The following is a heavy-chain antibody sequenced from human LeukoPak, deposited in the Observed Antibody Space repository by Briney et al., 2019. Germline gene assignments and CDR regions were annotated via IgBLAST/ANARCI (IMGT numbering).Heavy chain of an antibody. CDR2: IMPMIGKA. Sequence: SVKVSCKACRGTFSSYDISWVRQAPGQGREWMGGIMPMIGKAKYAQKFQGRVTTTADKPTSTAYMELSSLRSEDTAVYYCAGGRTDIVVVPATLRNYYFDYWGQGTLVTVSS. D-gene: IGHD2-2*01. J-gene: IGHJ4*02. CDR1: RGTFSSYD. CDR3: AGGRTDIVVVPATLRNYYFDY. V-gene: IGHV1-69*10.